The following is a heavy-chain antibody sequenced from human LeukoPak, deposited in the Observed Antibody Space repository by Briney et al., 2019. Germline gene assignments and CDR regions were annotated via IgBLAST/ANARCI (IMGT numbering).Heavy chain of an antibody. CDR2: INHSGST. D-gene: IGHD2-2*01. Sequence: SETLSLTCAVYGGSFSGYYWSWIRQPPGKGLEWIGEINHSGSTNYNPSLKSRVTISVDTSKNQFSLKLSSVTAADTAVYYCARVGVLGYCSSTSCRRDAFDIWGQGTMVTVSS. CDR1: GGSFSGYY. V-gene: IGHV4-34*01. J-gene: IGHJ3*02. CDR3: ARVGVLGYCSSTSCRRDAFDI.